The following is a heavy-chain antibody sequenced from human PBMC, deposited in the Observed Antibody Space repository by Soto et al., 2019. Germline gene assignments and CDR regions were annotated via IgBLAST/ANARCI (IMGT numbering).Heavy chain of an antibody. D-gene: IGHD3-10*01. CDR3: ARGGPYYYGSGSYYFFDY. CDR2: TYYRSKWYN. J-gene: IGHJ4*02. Sequence: SQTLSLTCAISGDSVSSNSAAWNWIRQSPSRGLEWLGRTYYRSKWYNDYAVSVISRITINPDTSKNQFSLQLNSVTPEDTVVYYCARGGPYYYGSGSYYFFDYWGQGTLVTVSS. CDR1: GDSVSSNSAA. V-gene: IGHV6-1*01.